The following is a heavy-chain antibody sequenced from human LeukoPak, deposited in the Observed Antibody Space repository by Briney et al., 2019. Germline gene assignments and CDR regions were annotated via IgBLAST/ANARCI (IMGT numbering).Heavy chain of an antibody. CDR1: GFTFSSYA. Sequence: PGGSLRLSCAASGFTFSSYAMSWVRQASEKGLEWVSDISGNGDITYYADTVKGRFSGSRDNSKNTLYLQLNSLRAEDTAVYYCAKDLRGTLSSRGPFEYWGQGTLVTVSS. V-gene: IGHV3-23*01. CDR3: AKDLRGTLSSRGPFEY. D-gene: IGHD1-1*01. CDR2: ISGNGDIT. J-gene: IGHJ4*02.